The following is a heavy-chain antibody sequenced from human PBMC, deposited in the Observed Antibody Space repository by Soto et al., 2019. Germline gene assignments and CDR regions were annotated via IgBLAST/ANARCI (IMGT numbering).Heavy chain of an antibody. J-gene: IGHJ2*01. CDR3: ARQTLGSRYFDL. Sequence: QVQLQESGPGLVKPSQTLSLTCTVSVCSISGGGYYWTWIRQHPGKGLEWIGYIYYSGNTYYNPSLTSRVTISVGTSKNQFSLKLNSVTAADTAVYYCARQTLGSRYFDLWGRGTLVTVSS. CDR2: IYYSGNT. D-gene: IGHD7-27*01. CDR1: VCSISGGGYY. V-gene: IGHV4-31*03.